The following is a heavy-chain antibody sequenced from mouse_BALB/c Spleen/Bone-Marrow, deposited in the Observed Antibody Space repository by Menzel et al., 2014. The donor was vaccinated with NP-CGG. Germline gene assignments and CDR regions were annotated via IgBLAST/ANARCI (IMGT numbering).Heavy chain of an antibody. J-gene: IGHJ2*01. CDR2: IDPSDSET. CDR1: GYTFTGYW. Sequence: VQLQQSGAELVRPGASVKLSCKASGYTFTGYWMNWVKQRPGQGPEWIGMIDPSDSETHYNEMFKDKATLTVDKSSSTVYMQFSGLTSEDSAVYYCVRKYGKGGDYWGQGTTLTVSS. CDR3: VRKYGKGGDY. D-gene: IGHD2-10*02. V-gene: IGHV1-61*01.